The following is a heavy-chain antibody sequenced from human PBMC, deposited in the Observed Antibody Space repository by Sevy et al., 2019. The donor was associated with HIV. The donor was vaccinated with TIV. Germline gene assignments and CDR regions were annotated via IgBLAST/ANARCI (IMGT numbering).Heavy chain of an antibody. CDR1: GVSLSSGGYY. D-gene: IGHD2-2*01. CDR2: IYYSGTT. Sequence: SETLSLTCTVSGVSLSSGGYYWSWIRQHPGEGLEWIGYIYYSGTTDYSPSLKTRVTISLDTSENQFSLQLSSVTAADTAVYYCARVLIPASAMDYWAQGILVTVSS. J-gene: IGHJ4*02. CDR3: ARVLIPASAMDY. V-gene: IGHV4-31*03.